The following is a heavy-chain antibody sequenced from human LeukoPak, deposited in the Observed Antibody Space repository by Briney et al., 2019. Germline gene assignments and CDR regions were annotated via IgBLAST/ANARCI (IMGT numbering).Heavy chain of an antibody. CDR1: GYSISSGYY. CDR3: AKDAGWYCSSTSCHNFDX. CDR2: ISGSGGST. J-gene: IGHJ4*02. V-gene: IGHV3-23*01. D-gene: IGHD2-2*02. Sequence: PSETLSLTCTVSGYSISSGYYWGWIRQPPGKGLEWVSAISGSGGSTYYADSVKGRFTISRDNSKNTLYLQMNSLRAEDKAVYYCAKDAGWYCSSTSCHNFDXXXQGXLVT.